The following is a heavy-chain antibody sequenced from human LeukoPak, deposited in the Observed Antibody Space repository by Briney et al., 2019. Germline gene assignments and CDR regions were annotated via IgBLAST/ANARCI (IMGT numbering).Heavy chain of an antibody. D-gene: IGHD3-10*01. CDR2: INPSGGST. J-gene: IGHJ4*02. CDR3: ARDGITMDRGVIIAAVDY. CDR1: GYTFTSYY. Sequence: ASVKVSCKASGYTFTSYYMHWVRQAPGQGLEWMGIINPSGGSTSYAQKFQGRVTMTRDTSTSTVYMELSSLRSEDTAVYYCARDGITMDRGVIIAAVDYWGQGTLVTVSS. V-gene: IGHV1-46*01.